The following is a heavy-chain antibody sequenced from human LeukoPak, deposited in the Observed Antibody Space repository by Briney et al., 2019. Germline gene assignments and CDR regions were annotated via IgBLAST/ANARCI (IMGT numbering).Heavy chain of an antibody. Sequence: GESLKISCKGSGYSFTSYWFAWVRQMPGKGLEWMGIIYPGDSNTRYSPSFQGQVTISVDKSISTAYLQWGSLKASDTAMYYCARQAGYSYGHDAFDIWGQGTMVTVSS. D-gene: IGHD5-18*01. J-gene: IGHJ3*02. CDR2: IYPGDSNT. CDR1: GYSFTSYW. V-gene: IGHV5-51*01. CDR3: ARQAGYSYGHDAFDI.